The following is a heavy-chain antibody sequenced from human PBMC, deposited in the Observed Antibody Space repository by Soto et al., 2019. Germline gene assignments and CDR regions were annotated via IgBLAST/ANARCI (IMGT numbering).Heavy chain of an antibody. D-gene: IGHD2-2*01. CDR2: TYYRSKWYN. Sequence: PSQTLSLTCVISGDSVSSNSVAWNWIRQSPSRGLEWLGRTYYRSKWYNDYAASVKSRITINPDTSKNQFSLQLNSVTPEDTAVYYCARTLAYCSSTSCYAPWFDSWGQGILVTVSS. CDR3: ARTLAYCSSTSCYAPWFDS. V-gene: IGHV6-1*01. CDR1: GDSVSSNSVA. J-gene: IGHJ5*01.